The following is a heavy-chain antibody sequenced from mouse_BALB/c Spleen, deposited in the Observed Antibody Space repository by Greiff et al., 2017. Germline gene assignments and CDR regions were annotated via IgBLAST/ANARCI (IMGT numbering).Heavy chain of an antibody. Sequence: QVQLKQPGAELVKPGASVKLSCKASGYTFTSYWMHWVKQRPGQGLEWIGEINPSNGRTNYNEKFKSKATLTVDKSSSTAYMQLSSLTSEDSAVYYCARGRGHLAMDYWGQGTSVTVSS. CDR2: INPSNGRT. V-gene: IGHV1S81*02. CDR3: ARGRGHLAMDY. CDR1: GYTFTSYW. J-gene: IGHJ4*01.